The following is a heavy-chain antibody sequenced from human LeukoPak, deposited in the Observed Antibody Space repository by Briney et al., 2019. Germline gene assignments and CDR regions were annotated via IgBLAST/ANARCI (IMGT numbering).Heavy chain of an antibody. Sequence: ASVKVSCKASVYTFTSYEINRGRQATGQRREGRGGMNPNIANTRYAQKLQGRVTMTSNTSISTAYMELSSLRSEDTAVYYCARESGTTRYYYYYYGMDVWGQGTTVTVSS. CDR1: VYTFTSYE. CDR2: MNPNIANT. D-gene: IGHD1-1*01. CDR3: ARESGTTRYYYYYYGMDV. V-gene: IGHV1-8*01. J-gene: IGHJ6*02.